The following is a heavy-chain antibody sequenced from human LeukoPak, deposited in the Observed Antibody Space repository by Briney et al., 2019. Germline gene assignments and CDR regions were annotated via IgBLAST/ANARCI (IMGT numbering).Heavy chain of an antibody. CDR3: ARAYSSSPFDY. D-gene: IGHD6-6*01. Sequence: LEASVKVSCKASGYTFSIYGITWVRQAPGQGLEWMGWISTYNGNTNYAQKLQGRVTMTTDTSTSTAYMELRSLRSDDTAVYYCARAYSSSPFDYWGQGTLVTVSS. CDR1: GYTFSIYG. V-gene: IGHV1-18*01. J-gene: IGHJ4*02. CDR2: ISTYNGNT.